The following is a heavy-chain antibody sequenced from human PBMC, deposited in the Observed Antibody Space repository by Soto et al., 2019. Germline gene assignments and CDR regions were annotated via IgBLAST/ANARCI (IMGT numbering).Heavy chain of an antibody. D-gene: IGHD6-13*01. J-gene: IGHJ4*02. CDR2: INPNSGGT. CDR1: GYTFTGYY. Sequence: GXPVKGSFNASGYTFTGYYMRWVRQAPGQGLEWMGWINPNSGGTDYAQKFQGRVTMTRDTSISTVYMELSRLRSDDTAVYYCARDRDSSWSEYWGQGTLVTGSS. V-gene: IGHV1-2*02. CDR3: ARDRDSSWSEY.